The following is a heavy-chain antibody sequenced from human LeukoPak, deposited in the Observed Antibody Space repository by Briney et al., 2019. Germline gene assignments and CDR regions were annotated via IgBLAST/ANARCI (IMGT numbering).Heavy chain of an antibody. Sequence: GGSLRLSCAASGFTFSSYWMSWVRQAPGKGLEWVANIKQDESDKYYVDSVKGRFTISRDNAKNSLYLQMNSLRAEDTAVYYCARDKIEGPTKLDCWGQGILVTVSS. V-gene: IGHV3-7*01. D-gene: IGHD1-1*01. CDR1: GFTFSSYW. J-gene: IGHJ4*02. CDR3: ARDKIEGPTKLDC. CDR2: IKQDESDK.